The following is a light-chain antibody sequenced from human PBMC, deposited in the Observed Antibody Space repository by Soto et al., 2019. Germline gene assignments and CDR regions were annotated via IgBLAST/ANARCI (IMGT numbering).Light chain of an antibody. Sequence: DIQVTQSPTTLSPSLVDEVTITCRASQTISRWLAWYQQKPGRAPKLLIYDASTLESGVPSRSSGSGSETEFTLTISRLQPDDFATYFCHSRAFGQGTRLEIK. CDR2: DAS. CDR3: HSRA. J-gene: IGKJ5*01. V-gene: IGKV1-5*01. CDR1: QTISRW.